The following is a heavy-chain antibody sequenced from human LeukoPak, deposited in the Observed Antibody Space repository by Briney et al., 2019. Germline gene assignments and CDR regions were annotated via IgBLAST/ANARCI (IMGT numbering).Heavy chain of an antibody. Sequence: SETLSLTCTVSGGSISSGGYYWSWIRQPPGKGLEWIGYIYHSGSTYYNPSLKSRVTISVDRSKNQFSLKLSSVTAADTAVYYCARDYEVTGTSHSFDIWGQGTMVTVSS. CDR1: GGSISSGGYY. J-gene: IGHJ3*02. D-gene: IGHD1-7*01. CDR2: IYHSGST. CDR3: ARDYEVTGTSHSFDI. V-gene: IGHV4-30-2*01.